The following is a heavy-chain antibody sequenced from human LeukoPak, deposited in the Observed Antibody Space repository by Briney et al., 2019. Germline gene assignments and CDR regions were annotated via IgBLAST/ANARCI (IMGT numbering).Heavy chain of an antibody. J-gene: IGHJ4*02. CDR1: GFTFSNYA. CDR2: INHSGST. CDR3: ARRATYYDILTGYHTYYFDY. D-gene: IGHD3-9*01. V-gene: IGHV4-34*01. Sequence: GSLRLSCAASGFTFSNYAMSWVRQPPGKGLEWIGEINHSGSTNYNPSLKSRVTISVGTSKNQFSLKLSSVTAADTAVYYCARRATYYDILTGYHTYYFDYWGQGTLVTVSS.